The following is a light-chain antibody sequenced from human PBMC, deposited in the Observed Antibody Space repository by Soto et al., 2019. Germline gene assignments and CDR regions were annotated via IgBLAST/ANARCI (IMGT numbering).Light chain of an antibody. J-gene: IGKJ2*01. V-gene: IGKV3-11*01. Sequence: EIVLTQSPATLSLSPGERATLSCRASQSVSSYLAWYQQKPGQAPRLLIYDASNRATGIPARFSGSGSGTDFTLTISSLEPEDFAVYYCQQRFNWPPKYTFGQGTKLKIK. CDR1: QSVSSY. CDR2: DAS. CDR3: QQRFNWPPKYT.